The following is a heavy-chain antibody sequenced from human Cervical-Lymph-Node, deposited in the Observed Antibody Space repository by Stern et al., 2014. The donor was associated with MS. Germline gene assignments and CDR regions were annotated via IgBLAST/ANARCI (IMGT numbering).Heavy chain of an antibody. J-gene: IGHJ4*02. D-gene: IGHD3-3*02. CDR2: ISDYNGNT. CDR3: ARDGPILISAGWYFDF. Sequence: QVKMEESGPEVKKPGASVRVSCKASGYTFSNYGISWVRQAPGQGLEWVGWISDYNGNTKYAQNFQGRVSMTTDTSTSTAYMELRSLRSDDTAMYYCARDGPILISAGWYFDFWSQGTLVSVSS. V-gene: IGHV1-18*01. CDR1: GYTFSNYG.